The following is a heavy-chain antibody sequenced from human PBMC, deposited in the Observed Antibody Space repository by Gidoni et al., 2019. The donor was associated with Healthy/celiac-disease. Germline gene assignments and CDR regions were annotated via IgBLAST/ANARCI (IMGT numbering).Heavy chain of an antibody. Sequence: QVQLQESGPGLVKPSETLSLPCTVSGGSISSYYWSWIRQPPGKALAWIGYIYYSGSTNYNPSLKSRVTISVDTSKNQFSLKLSSVTAADTAVYYCAGWGTTVTTSSAAFDIWGQGTMVTVSS. D-gene: IGHD4-17*01. J-gene: IGHJ3*02. CDR3: AGWGTTVTTSSAAFDI. CDR1: GGSISSYY. V-gene: IGHV4-59*01. CDR2: IYYSGST.